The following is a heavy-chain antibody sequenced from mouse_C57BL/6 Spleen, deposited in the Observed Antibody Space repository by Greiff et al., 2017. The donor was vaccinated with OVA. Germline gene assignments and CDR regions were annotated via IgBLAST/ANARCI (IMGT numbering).Heavy chain of an antibody. Sequence: QVQLKQSGPGLVAPSQSLSITCTVSGFSLTSYAISWVRQPPGKGLEWLGVIWTGGGTNSHSDPKSRLSISKDNSKSQVFLKMNSLQTYDTARYYCARTEKIYYGNFYAMDYWGQGTSVTVSS. V-gene: IGHV2-9-1*01. D-gene: IGHD2-1*01. J-gene: IGHJ4*01. CDR1: GFSLTSYA. CDR3: ARTEKIYYGNFYAMDY. CDR2: IWTGGGT.